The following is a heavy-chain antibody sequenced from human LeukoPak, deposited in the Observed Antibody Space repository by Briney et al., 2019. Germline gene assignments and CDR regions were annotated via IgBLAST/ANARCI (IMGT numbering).Heavy chain of an antibody. Sequence: SVKVSCKASGGTFSSYAISWVRQAPGQGLEWMGRIIPIFGTANYAQKFQGRVTITTDESTSTAYMELSSLRSEDTAVYYCARDLSPLGSSGYIRYYYYYMDVWGKGTTVTVSS. V-gene: IGHV1-69*05. CDR2: IIPIFGTA. D-gene: IGHD6-19*01. CDR3: ARDLSPLGSSGYIRYYYYYMDV. J-gene: IGHJ6*03. CDR1: GGTFSSYA.